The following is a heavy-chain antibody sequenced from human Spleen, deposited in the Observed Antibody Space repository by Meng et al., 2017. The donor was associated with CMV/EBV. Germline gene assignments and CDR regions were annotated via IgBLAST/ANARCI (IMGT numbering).Heavy chain of an antibody. V-gene: IGHV3-74*01. Sequence: ASGYTFSTYWMHWVRQAPGKGLVWVSHINSDGSSTSYADSVKGRFTISRDNAKNTLYLQMNSLRAGDTAVYYCARVDLTGDLRYDYWGQGTLVTVSS. J-gene: IGHJ4*02. CDR2: INSDGSST. CDR1: GYTFSTYW. CDR3: ARVDLTGDLRYDY. D-gene: IGHD7-27*01.